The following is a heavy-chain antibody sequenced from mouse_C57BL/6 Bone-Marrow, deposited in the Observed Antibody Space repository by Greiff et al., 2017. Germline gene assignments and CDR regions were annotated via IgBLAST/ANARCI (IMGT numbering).Heavy chain of an antibody. V-gene: IGHV3-5*01. J-gene: IGHJ4*01. D-gene: IGHD2-3*01. CDR3: ARDGYYAYYAMDY. CDR2: IYYSGTI. CDR1: GISITTGNYR. Sequence: EVQVVESGPGLVKPSQTVFLTCTVTGISITTGNYRWSWIRQFPGNKLEWIGYIYYSGTITYNPSLPSRTTITRDTPKNQFFLEMNALTAEDTATYYCARDGYYAYYAMDYWGQGTSVTVSS.